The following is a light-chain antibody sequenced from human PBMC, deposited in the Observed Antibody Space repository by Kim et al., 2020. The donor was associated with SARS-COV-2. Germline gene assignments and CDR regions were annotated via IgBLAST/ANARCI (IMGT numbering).Light chain of an antibody. Sequence: EIVLTQSPGTLSLSPGERATLSCRASQSVSSSYLAWYQQKHGQAPRLLIYGASSRATGIPDRLSGSGSGTDFTLTISRLEPEDFAVYYCQQYGSSPPWTFGQGTKVDIK. V-gene: IGKV3-20*01. J-gene: IGKJ1*01. CDR1: QSVSSSY. CDR3: QQYGSSPPWT. CDR2: GAS.